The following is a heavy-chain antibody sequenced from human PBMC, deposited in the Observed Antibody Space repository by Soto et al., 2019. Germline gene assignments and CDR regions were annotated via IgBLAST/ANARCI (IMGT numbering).Heavy chain of an antibody. Sequence: ASVKVSCKASGYTFTGYYMHWVRQAPGQGLEWMGWINPNSGGTNYAQKFQGRVTMTRDTSISTAYMELSRLRSDDTAVYYCARGSSSWYVVYYYYGMDVWGQGPRSPSP. CDR1: GYTFTGYY. D-gene: IGHD6-13*01. J-gene: IGHJ6*02. V-gene: IGHV1-2*02. CDR3: ARGSSSWYVVYYYYGMDV. CDR2: INPNSGGT.